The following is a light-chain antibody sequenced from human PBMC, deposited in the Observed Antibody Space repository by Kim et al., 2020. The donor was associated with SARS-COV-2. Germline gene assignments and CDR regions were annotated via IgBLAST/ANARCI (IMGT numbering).Light chain of an antibody. CDR1: SIDVGAYHY. V-gene: IGLV2-8*01. CDR2: EVS. Sequence: QSVTISCTGPSIDVGAYHYVSWYQHHPGKAPKLMIYEVSKRPSGVPDRFSGSKSGNAASLTVSGLQAEDEADYYCTSYAGDNYYVLFGGGTQLTVL. J-gene: IGLJ2*01. CDR3: TSYAGDNYYVL.